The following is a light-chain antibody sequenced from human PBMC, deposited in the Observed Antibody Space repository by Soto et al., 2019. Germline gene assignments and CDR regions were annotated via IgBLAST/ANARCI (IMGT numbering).Light chain of an antibody. CDR1: QDIRNY. CDR3: QEYDVVPLT. CDR2: AAS. V-gene: IGKV1-27*01. Sequence: DIQMTRSPSSLSASVGDRVTITCRASQDIRNYLAWYQQKPGKVPELLIYAASTFHSGVPSRFSGSGYGTYFTLTITNLQPEDVATYYCQEYDVVPLTFGGGTKVEIK. J-gene: IGKJ4*01.